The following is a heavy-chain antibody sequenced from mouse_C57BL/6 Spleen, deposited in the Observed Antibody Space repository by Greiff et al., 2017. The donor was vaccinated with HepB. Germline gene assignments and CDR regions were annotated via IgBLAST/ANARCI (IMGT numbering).Heavy chain of an antibody. J-gene: IGHJ4*01. D-gene: IGHD2-2*01. CDR3: ARSTMVTTRAMDY. CDR1: GFTFSDYG. V-gene: IGHV5-17*01. Sequence: EVKVVESGGGLVKPGGSLKLSCAASGFTFSDYGMHWVRQAPEKGLAWVAYISSGSSTIYYADTVKGRFTISRDNAKNTLFLQMTSLRSEDTAMYYCARSTMVTTRAMDYWGQGTSVTVSS. CDR2: ISSGSSTI.